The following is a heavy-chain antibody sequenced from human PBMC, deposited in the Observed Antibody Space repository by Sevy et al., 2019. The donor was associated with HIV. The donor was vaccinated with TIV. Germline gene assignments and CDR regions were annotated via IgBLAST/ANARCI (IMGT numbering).Heavy chain of an antibody. D-gene: IGHD4-17*01. V-gene: IGHV3-30-3*01. CDR1: GFTLTNEF. CDR3: ARPRANYVDHYFFYAMDV. J-gene: IGHJ6*02. CDR2: ISYDGSDK. Sequence: GGSLRLSCAVSGFTLTNEFFSWVRQAPGKGLEWVALISYDGSDKYYADSVKGRFTSARDNFKNTLFLQMNSPTTEDTAVYYCARPRANYVDHYFFYAMDVWGQGTTVTVSS.